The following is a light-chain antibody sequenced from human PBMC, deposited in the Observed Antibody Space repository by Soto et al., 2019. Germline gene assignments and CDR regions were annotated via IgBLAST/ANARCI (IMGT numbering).Light chain of an antibody. J-gene: IGKJ1*01. CDR3: QQYGSPPHT. CDR1: QSVSSSY. V-gene: IGKV3-20*01. CDR2: GAS. Sequence: EIVLTQSPGTLSLSPGERATLSCRASQSVSSSYLAWYQQKPGQAPRLLIHGASSRATGIPDRFSGSGSGTDFTLTISRLEPEDFAVYYCQQYGSPPHTFGQGTKWIS.